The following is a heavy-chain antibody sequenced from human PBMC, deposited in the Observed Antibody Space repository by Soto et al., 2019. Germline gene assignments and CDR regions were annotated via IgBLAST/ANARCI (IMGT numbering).Heavy chain of an antibody. CDR1: GFTFSSYA. D-gene: IGHD3-10*01. J-gene: IGHJ4*02. CDR2: ISGSGGST. Sequence: EVQLLESGGGLVQPGGSLRLSCAASGFTFSSYAMSWVRQGPGKGLEWVSAISGSGGSTYYADSVKGRFTISRDNSKNTLYLQMNSLRAEDTAVYYCAKDGRWFGDSSLFWGQGTLVTVSS. CDR3: AKDGRWFGDSSLF. V-gene: IGHV3-23*01.